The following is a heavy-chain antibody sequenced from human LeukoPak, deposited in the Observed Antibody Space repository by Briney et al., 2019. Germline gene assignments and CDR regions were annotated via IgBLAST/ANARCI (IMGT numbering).Heavy chain of an antibody. V-gene: IGHV3-9*01. CDR3: AKDTDGAAAGTTWGH. D-gene: IGHD6-13*01. CDR2: ISWNSGSI. J-gene: IGHJ4*02. CDR1: GFTFDDYA. Sequence: PGRSLRLSCAASGFTFDDYAMHWVRQAPGKGPEWVSGISWNSGSIGYADSVKGRFTISRDNAKNSLYLQMNSLRAEDTALYYCAKDTDGAAAGTTWGHWGQGTLVTVSS.